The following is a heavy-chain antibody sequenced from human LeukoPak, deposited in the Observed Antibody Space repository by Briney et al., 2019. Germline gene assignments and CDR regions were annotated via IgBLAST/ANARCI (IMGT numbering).Heavy chain of an antibody. Sequence: GRSLRLSCAASGFTFSSYSMNWVRQAPGKGLEWVSSISSSSSYIYYADSVKGRFTISRDNAKNSLYLQMNSLRAEDTAVYYCARRFGGSYLDAFDIWGQGTMVTVSS. CDR2: ISSSSSYI. V-gene: IGHV3-21*01. J-gene: IGHJ3*02. CDR1: GFTFSSYS. D-gene: IGHD1-26*01. CDR3: ARRFGGSYLDAFDI.